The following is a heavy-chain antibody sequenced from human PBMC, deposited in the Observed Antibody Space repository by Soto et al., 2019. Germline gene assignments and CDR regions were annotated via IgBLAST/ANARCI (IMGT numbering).Heavy chain of an antibody. D-gene: IGHD2-2*01. J-gene: IGHJ3*02. V-gene: IGHV3-7*01. CDR3: ARDSSPRLTYFYDALDI. CDR1: GFTFSNYW. Sequence: SLRLSCAASGFTFSNYWMTWVRQAPGKGLEWVANIREDGSEKYYVDSVRGRFTISRDNAENSLFLQMNSVRAEDTAVYYCARDSSPRLTYFYDALDIWGQGTKVTVSS. CDR2: IREDGSEK.